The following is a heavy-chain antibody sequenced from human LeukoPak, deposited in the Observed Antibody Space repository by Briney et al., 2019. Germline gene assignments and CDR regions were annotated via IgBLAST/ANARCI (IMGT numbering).Heavy chain of an antibody. CDR2: IKWNGGST. Sequence: GGTLRLSCAASGFTFDDYGMSWVRQAPGKGLEWVSGIKWNGGSTGYADSVKGRFTISRDNAKNSLYLQMNSLRAEDTALYYCARNSGAGYYFYMDVWGKGTAVTVSS. D-gene: IGHD3-10*01. CDR3: ARNSGAGYYFYMDV. J-gene: IGHJ6*03. CDR1: GFTFDDYG. V-gene: IGHV3-20*04.